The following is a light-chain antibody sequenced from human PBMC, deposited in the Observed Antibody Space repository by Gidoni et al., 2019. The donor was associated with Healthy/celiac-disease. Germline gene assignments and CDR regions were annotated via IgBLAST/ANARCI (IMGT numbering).Light chain of an antibody. CDR1: SSDVGCYNY. V-gene: IGLV2-14*01. CDR2: EVS. CDR3: SSYTSSSTLEVV. Sequence: QSALTQPASVSGSPGQSITISCPGTSSDVGCYNYVSWYQQHPGKAPKLMIYEVSNRPSGVSNRFSGSKSGNTASLTSSGLQAEDEADYYCSSYTSSSTLEVVFGGGTKLTVL. J-gene: IGLJ2*01.